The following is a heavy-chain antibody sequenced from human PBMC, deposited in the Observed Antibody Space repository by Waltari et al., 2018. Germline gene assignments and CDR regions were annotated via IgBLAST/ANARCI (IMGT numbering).Heavy chain of an antibody. Sequence: EVQMLQSGGGVVQPVGSLRLSCAASGFSFNSYAMSWVRQGPGKGLEYVAGISGDSSSTLYADSVKGRFTVSRDNFRSTLLLQMSSLTVDDTAVYYCASGTYRLGDYWGQGTLATVSS. D-gene: IGHD1-26*01. CDR3: ASGTYRLGDY. J-gene: IGHJ4*02. CDR2: ISGDSSST. V-gene: IGHV3-23*01. CDR1: GFSFNSYA.